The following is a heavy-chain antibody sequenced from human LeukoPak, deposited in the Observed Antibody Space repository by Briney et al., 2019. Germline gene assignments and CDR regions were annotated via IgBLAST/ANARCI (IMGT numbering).Heavy chain of an antibody. CDR1: GGSIRSYY. Sequence: SETLSLTCTVSGGSIRSYYWSWIRQPPGKGLEWIGSIYYSGSTYYNPSLKSRVTISVDTSKNQFSLQLISVTAADTSVYYCTTQYNSLFDYWGQGTLVTVSS. V-gene: IGHV4-59*05. CDR3: TTQYNSLFDY. J-gene: IGHJ4*02. D-gene: IGHD1-14*01. CDR2: IYYSGST.